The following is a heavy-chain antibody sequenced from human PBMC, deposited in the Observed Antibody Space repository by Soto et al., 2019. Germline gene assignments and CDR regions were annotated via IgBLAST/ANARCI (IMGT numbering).Heavy chain of an antibody. J-gene: IGHJ6*03. CDR2: ISSSGSTI. CDR1: GFTFSDYY. D-gene: IGHD2-15*01. Sequence: GGSLRLSCAASGFTFSDYYMSWIRQAPGKGLEWVSYISSSGSTIYYADSVKGRFTISRDNAKNSLYLQMNSLRAEDTAVYYCARPHPRYCSGGSCFWYYYMDVWGKGTTVTVSS. V-gene: IGHV3-11*01. CDR3: ARPHPRYCSGGSCFWYYYMDV.